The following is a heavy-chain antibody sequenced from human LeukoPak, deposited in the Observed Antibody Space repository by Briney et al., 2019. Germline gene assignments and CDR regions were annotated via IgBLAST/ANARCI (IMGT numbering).Heavy chain of an antibody. D-gene: IGHD5-12*01. Sequence: SQTLSLTCTVSGASISSYYWNWVRQPPGKGLEWLGYTHYSGSTNYNPSLKSRVIISADTSKNQFSLNLSSVTAADTAMYYCVRDLGTSGSDAYDIWGQGTMVTVSS. V-gene: IGHV4-59*01. CDR2: THYSGST. CDR3: VRDLGTSGSDAYDI. J-gene: IGHJ3*02. CDR1: GASISSYY.